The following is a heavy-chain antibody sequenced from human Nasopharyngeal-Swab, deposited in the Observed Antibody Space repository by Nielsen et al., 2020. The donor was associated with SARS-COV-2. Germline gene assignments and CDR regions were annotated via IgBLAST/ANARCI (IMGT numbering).Heavy chain of an antibody. V-gene: IGHV3-33*01. D-gene: IGHD2-2*01. CDR1: GFMFSNYG. Sequence: GGSLRLSCTASGFMFSNYGMHWVRQTPGRGLEWVSNIWHDGTNKYYAEDVKGRFTISRDNSKTTLYLQMNSLRDEDTAVYYCARGSSATAFDLWGQGTLVTVSS. J-gene: IGHJ3*01. CDR2: IWHDGTNK. CDR3: ARGSSATAFDL.